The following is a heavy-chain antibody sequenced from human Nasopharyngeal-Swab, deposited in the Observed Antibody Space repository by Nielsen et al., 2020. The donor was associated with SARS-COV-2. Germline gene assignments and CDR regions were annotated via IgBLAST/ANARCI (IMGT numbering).Heavy chain of an antibody. CDR1: GGSFSGYY. J-gene: IGHJ6*03. Sequence: SETLSLTCAVYGGSFSGYYWSWIRQPPGKGLEWIGEINHSGSTNYNPSLKSRVTISVDTSKNQFSLKLSSVTAADTAVYYCARVPALGILTGYYYYYYMDVWGKGTTVTVSS. CDR2: INHSGST. V-gene: IGHV4-34*01. CDR3: ARVPALGILTGYYYYYYMDV. D-gene: IGHD3-9*01.